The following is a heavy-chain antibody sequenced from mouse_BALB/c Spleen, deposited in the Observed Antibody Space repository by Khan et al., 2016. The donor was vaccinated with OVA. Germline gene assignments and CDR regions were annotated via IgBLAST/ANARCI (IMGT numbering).Heavy chain of an antibody. D-gene: IGHD1-1*01. CDR1: GYTFTSYW. Sequence: QMQLEESGAELAKPGASVKMSCKASGYTFTSYWMHWVKQRPGQGLEWIGYINPTTDYTEYTQIFKDKATLTADTSSSTAYMQLRSLSSEDSAVDYCVNHGSSSAWFTYWGQGTLVTVSA. CDR2: INPTTDYT. V-gene: IGHV1-7*01. J-gene: IGHJ3*01. CDR3: VNHGSSSAWFTY.